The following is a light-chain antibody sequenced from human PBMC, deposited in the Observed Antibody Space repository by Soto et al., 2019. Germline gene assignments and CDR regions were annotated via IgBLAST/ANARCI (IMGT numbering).Light chain of an antibody. J-gene: IGKJ4*01. CDR2: DTF. CDR3: QQRSSWPLS. V-gene: IGKV3-11*02. Sequence: EIVLTQSPVSLSSSPGERVTLSCRASQSVNIYLTWHQQKPGQAPRLLIYDTFNRATGIPPRFNGSGSERDFTLTINGLEPEDSALYYCQQRSSWPLSFGGGTKVEIK. CDR1: QSVNIY.